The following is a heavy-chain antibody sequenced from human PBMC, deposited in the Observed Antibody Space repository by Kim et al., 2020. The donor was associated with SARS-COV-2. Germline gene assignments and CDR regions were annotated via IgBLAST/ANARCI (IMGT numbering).Heavy chain of an antibody. J-gene: IGHJ6*02. D-gene: IGHD2-2*01. CDR1: GGSISSSNW. CDR2: IYHSGST. CDR3: AELRAIVVVPAAIYGMDV. V-gene: IGHV4-4*02. Sequence: SETLSLTCAVSGGSISSSNWWSWVRQPPGKGLEWIGEIYHSGSTNYNPSLKSRVTISVNKSKNQFSLKRSSVTAADTAVYYCAELRAIVVVPAAIYGMDVWGQGDTVTVPS.